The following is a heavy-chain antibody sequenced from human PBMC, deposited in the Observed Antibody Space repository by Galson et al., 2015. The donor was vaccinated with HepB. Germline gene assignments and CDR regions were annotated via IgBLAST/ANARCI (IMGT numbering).Heavy chain of an antibody. CDR3: ARDNAELDDFWSGYYPYYYYYGMDV. Sequence: SLRLSCAASGFTFSSYGMHWVRQAPGKGLEWVAVIWYDGSNKYYADSVKGRFTISRDNSKNTLYLQMNSLRAEDTAVYYCARDNAELDDFWSGYYPYYYYYGMDVWGQGTTVTVSS. V-gene: IGHV3-33*08. D-gene: IGHD3-3*01. CDR2: IWYDGSNK. J-gene: IGHJ6*02. CDR1: GFTFSSYG.